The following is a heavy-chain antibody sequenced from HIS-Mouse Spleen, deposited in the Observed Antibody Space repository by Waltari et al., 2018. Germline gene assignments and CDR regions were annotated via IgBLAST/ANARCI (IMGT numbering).Heavy chain of an antibody. Sequence: QVQLQQWGAGLLKPSETLSLTCAVYGGSFSGYYWSWIRQPPGKGLEWIGEISHGGSTNDNRSLTNHVTISVDTSKNQFSVKLSSVNAADTAVYYCARGALRGSYYWGEYFQHWGQGTLVTVSS. CDR2: ISHGGST. V-gene: IGHV4-34*01. J-gene: IGHJ1*01. CDR1: GGSFSGYY. D-gene: IGHD1-26*01. CDR3: ARGALRGSYYWGEYFQH.